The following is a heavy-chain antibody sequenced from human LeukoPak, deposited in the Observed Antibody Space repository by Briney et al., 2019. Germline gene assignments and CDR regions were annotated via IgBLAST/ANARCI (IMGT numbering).Heavy chain of an antibody. J-gene: IGHJ3*02. CDR2: IIPIFGTA. CDR3: ARGDRYEAFDI. Sequence: ASVKVSCKAPGGTFSSYAISWVRQAPGQGLEWMGGIIPIFGTANYAQKFQGRVTITADKSTSTAYIELSSLRSEDTAVYYCARGDRYEAFDIWGQGTMVTVSS. V-gene: IGHV1-69*06. D-gene: IGHD3-22*01. CDR1: GGTFSSYA.